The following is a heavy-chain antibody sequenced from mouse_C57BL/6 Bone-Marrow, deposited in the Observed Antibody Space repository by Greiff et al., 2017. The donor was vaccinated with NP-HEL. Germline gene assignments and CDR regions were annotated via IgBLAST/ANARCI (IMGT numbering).Heavy chain of an antibody. CDR2: ISSGGSYT. CDR3: ARRGLRWFAY. J-gene: IGHJ3*01. CDR1: GFTFSSYG. D-gene: IGHD2-4*01. Sequence: VQLKESGGDLVKPGGSLKLSCAASGFTFSSYGMSWVRQTPDKRLEWVATISSGGSYTYYPDSVKGRFTISRDNAKNTLYLQMSSLKSEDTAMYYCARRGLRWFAYWGQGTLVTVSA. V-gene: IGHV5-6*01.